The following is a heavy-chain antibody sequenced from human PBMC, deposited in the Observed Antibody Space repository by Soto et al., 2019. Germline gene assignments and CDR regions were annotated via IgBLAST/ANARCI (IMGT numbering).Heavy chain of an antibody. CDR3: ARVVGATAYFDY. J-gene: IGHJ4*02. Sequence: QVQLVQSGAEVKKPGASVKVSCKASGYTFTSYAMHWVRQAPGQRLEWMGWINAGNGNTKYSQKFQGRVTITRDTSASTAYMELSSLRSEDTAVYYCARVVGATAYFDYWGQGTLDTVSS. CDR1: GYTFTSYA. CDR2: INAGNGNT. D-gene: IGHD1-26*01. V-gene: IGHV1-3*01.